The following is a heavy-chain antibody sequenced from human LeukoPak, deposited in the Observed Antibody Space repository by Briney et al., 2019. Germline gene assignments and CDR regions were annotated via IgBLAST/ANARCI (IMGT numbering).Heavy chain of an antibody. J-gene: IGHJ4*02. D-gene: IGHD3-10*01. Sequence: GGSLRLSCAASGFTFSSYSMNWVRQAPGKGLEWVSSISSSSSYIYYADSVKGRFTISRDNAKNSLYLQMNSLRAEDTAVYYCAKGTITPIYGAGSFYDYWGQGTLVTVSS. V-gene: IGHV3-21*01. CDR3: AKGTITPIYGAGSFYDY. CDR2: ISSSSSYI. CDR1: GFTFSSYS.